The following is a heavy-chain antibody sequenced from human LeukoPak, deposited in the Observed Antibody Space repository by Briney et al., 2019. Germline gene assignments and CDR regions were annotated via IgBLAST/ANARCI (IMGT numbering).Heavy chain of an antibody. CDR1: GLTFGTFW. CDR2: IKQGGSEK. CDR3: ARDKGGMVPFDY. Sequence: HPGGSLRLSCEASGLTFGTFWMSWVRQAPGKGLEWVANIKQGGSEKNYVDSVKGRFTIARDDAKNSLYLQMNSLRAEDTAVYFCARDKGGMVPFDYWGQGTLVTVSS. J-gene: IGHJ4*02. V-gene: IGHV3-7*01. D-gene: IGHD3-10*01.